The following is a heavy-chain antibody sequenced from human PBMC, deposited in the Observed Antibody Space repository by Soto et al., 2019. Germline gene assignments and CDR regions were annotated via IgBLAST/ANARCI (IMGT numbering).Heavy chain of an antibody. CDR2: IYYSGST. V-gene: IGHV4-59*01. CDR1: GGSISSYY. Sequence: SETLSLTCTVSGGSISSYYWSWIRQPPGKGLEWIGYIYYSGSTNYNPSLKSRVTISVETSKNQFSLKLSSVTAADTAVYYCARVLGIAARPGGFDYFDYWGQGTLVTVS. J-gene: IGHJ4*02. D-gene: IGHD6-6*01. CDR3: ARVLGIAARPGGFDYFDY.